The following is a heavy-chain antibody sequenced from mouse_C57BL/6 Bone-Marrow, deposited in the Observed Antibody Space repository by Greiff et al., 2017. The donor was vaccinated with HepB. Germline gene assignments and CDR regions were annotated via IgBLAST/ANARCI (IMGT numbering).Heavy chain of an antibody. D-gene: IGHD2-5*01. V-gene: IGHV2-2*01. CDR3: ARNDAYYSKYGSEWNFDN. CDR1: GFSLTSHG. CDR2: IWSGGST. J-gene: IGHJ1*03. Sequence: VKLVESGPGLVQPSQSLSITCTVSGFSLTSHGVHWVRQSPGKGLEWLGVIWSGGSTDYNAAFISRLSISEDNSKSQVFFKMNSLQADDTAVSYCARNDAYYSKYGSEWNFDNRGTGITVTVSS.